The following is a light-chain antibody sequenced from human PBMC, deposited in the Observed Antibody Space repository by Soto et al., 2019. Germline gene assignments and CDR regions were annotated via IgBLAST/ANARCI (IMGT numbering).Light chain of an antibody. V-gene: IGKV1-5*03. CDR2: KAS. J-gene: IGKJ1*01. Sequence: SQMTQSPSTLSRSVGHTVTITCRASQNISSSLAWYQQKPGKAPKLLIYKASTLKSGVPSRFSGSGSGTEFTLTISSLQTDDFATYYCQHYNSYSEAFGQGTKVDIK. CDR1: QNISSS. CDR3: QHYNSYSEA.